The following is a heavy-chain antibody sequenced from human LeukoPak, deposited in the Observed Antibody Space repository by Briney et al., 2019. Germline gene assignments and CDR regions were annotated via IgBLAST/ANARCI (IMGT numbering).Heavy chain of an antibody. V-gene: IGHV1-18*01. CDR3: ARVRFGGSLFFDY. Sequence: ASVKVSCKASGYTFTSYGISWVRQAPGQGLEWMGWISAYNGNTNYAQKLQGRVTMTRDMTTSTVHMELSSLREEDTAVYYCARVRFGGSLFFDYWGQGTLVTVSS. D-gene: IGHD3-10*01. J-gene: IGHJ4*02. CDR2: ISAYNGNT. CDR1: GYTFTSYG.